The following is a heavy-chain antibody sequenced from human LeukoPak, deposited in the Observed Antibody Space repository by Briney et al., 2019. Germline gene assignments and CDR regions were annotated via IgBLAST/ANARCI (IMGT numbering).Heavy chain of an antibody. D-gene: IGHD5-18*01. Sequence: AGGSLRLSCAASGFTFSSYSMNWVRQAPGKGLEWVSSISSSSSYIYYADSVKGRFTISRDNAKNSLYLQMNSLRAEDTAVYYCARGGTAMDYFDYWGQGTLVTVSS. J-gene: IGHJ4*02. V-gene: IGHV3-21*01. CDR2: ISSSSSYI. CDR3: ARGGTAMDYFDY. CDR1: GFTFSSYS.